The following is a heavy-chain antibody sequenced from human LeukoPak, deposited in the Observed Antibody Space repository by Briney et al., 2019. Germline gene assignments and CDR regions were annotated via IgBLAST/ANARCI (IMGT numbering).Heavy chain of an antibody. CDR3: ARGIGDY. Sequence: SETLSLTCTVSGGSISSGSYYWSWIRQPAGKGLEWIGRIYTGGSTNYNPSLKSRVTISVDTSKNQFSLKLSSVTAADTAVYYCARGIGDYWGQGTLVTVSS. CDR2: IYTGGST. J-gene: IGHJ4*02. D-gene: IGHD2-21*01. CDR1: GGSISSGSYY. V-gene: IGHV4-61*02.